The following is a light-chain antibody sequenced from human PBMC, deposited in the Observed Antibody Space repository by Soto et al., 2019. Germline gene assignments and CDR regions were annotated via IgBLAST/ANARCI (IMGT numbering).Light chain of an antibody. Sequence: DIQMTQSPSTLSASVGDRVTITCRASQSISSWLAWYQQKPGKAPKLLIYKASSLDSGVPSRFRGSGSGTEFTLTISSLQPDDFATYYCQQYKSYSQYTFGQGTKLEIK. CDR1: QSISSW. J-gene: IGKJ2*01. CDR3: QQYKSYSQYT. V-gene: IGKV1-5*03. CDR2: KAS.